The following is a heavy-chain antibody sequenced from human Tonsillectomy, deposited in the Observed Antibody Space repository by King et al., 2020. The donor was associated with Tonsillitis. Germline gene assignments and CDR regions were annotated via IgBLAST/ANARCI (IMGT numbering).Heavy chain of an antibody. J-gene: IGHJ4*02. Sequence: VQLVESGGGLVQPGGSLRLSCAASGFTFSIYWMHWVRQDPGKGLEWVARISNDGSIATYADSVKGRFTISRDNAKNTLYLQMNSLRAEDTAVYYCVLGQAGSGWYQAYWGQGTLVTVSS. CDR3: VLGQAGSGWYQAY. D-gene: IGHD6-13*01. CDR2: ISNDGSIA. CDR1: GFTFSIYW. V-gene: IGHV3-74*01.